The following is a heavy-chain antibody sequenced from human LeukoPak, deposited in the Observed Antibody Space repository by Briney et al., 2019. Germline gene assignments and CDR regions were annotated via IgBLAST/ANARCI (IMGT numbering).Heavy chain of an antibody. V-gene: IGHV3-53*01. D-gene: IGHD3-22*01. CDR2: VYSGGST. J-gene: IGHJ3*02. CDR3: ARSVITMNTDAFDI. CDR1: GFTVSSNY. Sequence: GGSLRLSCAASGFTVSSNYMTWVRQAPGKGLEWVSVVYSGGSTYSADSVKGRFTISRDNSKNTLYLQMNSLRAEDTAVYYCARSVITMNTDAFDIWGQGTMVTVSS.